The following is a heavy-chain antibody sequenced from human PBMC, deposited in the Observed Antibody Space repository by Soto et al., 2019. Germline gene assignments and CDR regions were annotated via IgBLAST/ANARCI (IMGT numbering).Heavy chain of an antibody. CDR1: GFTFSDYY. CDR2: ISSSGASI. Sequence: GGSLRLSCAASGFTFSDYYMSWIRQAPGKGLEWVSYISSSGASIYYADSVKGRFTISRDNAENSLSLQMNSLRAEDTAVYYCVRGGWSSSGGIAASWGQGTLVTV. V-gene: IGHV3-11*01. D-gene: IGHD6-13*01. CDR3: VRGGWSSSGGIAAS. J-gene: IGHJ5*02.